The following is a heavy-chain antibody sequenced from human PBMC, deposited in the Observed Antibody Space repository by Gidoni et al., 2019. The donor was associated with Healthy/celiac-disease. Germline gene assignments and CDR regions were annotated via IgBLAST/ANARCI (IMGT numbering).Heavy chain of an antibody. D-gene: IGHD5-18*01. CDR2: IYPGDSDT. V-gene: IGHV5-51*01. CDR1: GYSFTSYW. CDR3: ARVDTDIDY. J-gene: IGHJ4*02. Sequence: EVQLVQSGAEVRKPGESLKLSCTGSGYSFTSYWIGWVLRMPGKGLEWMGIIYPGDSDTRYSPSFQGQVTISANKSISTAYLQGSSRKASDTAMYYCARVDTDIDYWGQGTLVTVSS.